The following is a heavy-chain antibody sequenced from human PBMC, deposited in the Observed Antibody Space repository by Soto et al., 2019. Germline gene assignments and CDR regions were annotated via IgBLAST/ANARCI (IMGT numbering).Heavy chain of an antibody. D-gene: IGHD6-19*01. J-gene: IGHJ4*02. V-gene: IGHV1-2*04. CDR2: INPNSGGT. Sequence: ASVKVSCKASGYTFTGYYMHWVRQAPGQGFEWMGWINPNSGGTNYAQKFQGWVTMTRDTSISTAYMELSRLRSDDTAVYYCARVGGYSSGWYSSYFDYWGQGTLVTVSS. CDR3: ARVGGYSSGWYSSYFDY. CDR1: GYTFTGYY.